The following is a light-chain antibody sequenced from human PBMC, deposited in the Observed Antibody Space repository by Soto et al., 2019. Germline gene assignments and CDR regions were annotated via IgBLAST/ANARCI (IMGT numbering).Light chain of an antibody. CDR2: DVS. CDR3: SSYTSSSTRV. CDR1: SSDVGGYNY. Sequence: QSVLTQPASVSGSPGQSITISCTGTSSDVGGYNYVSWYQQHPGKAPKLMIYDVSNRPSGVPNRFSGSKSGNTPSLTISGLQAEDEADYYCSSYTSSSTRVFGGGTKLTVL. J-gene: IGLJ3*02. V-gene: IGLV2-14*01.